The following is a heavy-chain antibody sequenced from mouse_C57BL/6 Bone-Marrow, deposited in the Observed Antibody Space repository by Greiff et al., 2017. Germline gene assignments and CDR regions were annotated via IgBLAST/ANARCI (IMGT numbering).Heavy chain of an antibody. Sequence: VQLQHSGPGLVQPSQSLSITCTVSGFSLTSYGVHWVRQSPGKGLEWLGVIWSGGSTDYNAAFISRLSISKDNSQSQIFFKMNSLQADDTASYYCASNDSYYGSSYGWSFDVWGTGTTVTVSS. V-gene: IGHV2-2*01. CDR1: GFSLTSYG. J-gene: IGHJ1*03. CDR2: IWSGGST. D-gene: IGHD1-1*01. CDR3: ASNDSYYGSSYGWSFDV.